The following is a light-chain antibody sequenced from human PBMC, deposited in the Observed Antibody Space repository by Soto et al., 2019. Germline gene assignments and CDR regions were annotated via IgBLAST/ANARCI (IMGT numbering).Light chain of an antibody. J-gene: IGLJ1*01. CDR1: ALPKQY. Sequence: SYELTQPPSVSVSPGQTARITCSGDALPKQYTYWYQQKPGQAPVLVIYKDYERPLGIPERFSGSSSGTTVTLTISGVQAEDEADYYSQSPESSGTFSVFGYGPKVTVL. CDR2: KDY. CDR3: QSPESSGTFSV. V-gene: IGLV3-25*02.